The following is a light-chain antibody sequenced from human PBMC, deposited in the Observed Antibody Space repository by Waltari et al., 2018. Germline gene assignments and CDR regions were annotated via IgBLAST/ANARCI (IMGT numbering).Light chain of an antibody. J-gene: IGLJ2*01. CDR2: DVT. CDR1: RSDVGGYNF. CDR3: SSYAGNYVA. Sequence: QPALTQPRSVSGSPGQSVTISCTGTRSDVGGYNFVSWYQQHPVTAPKLIISDVTKRPAGVPDRFSGSKSGNTASLTISGLQAEDEADYYCSSYAGNYVAFGGGTKLTVL. V-gene: IGLV2-11*01.